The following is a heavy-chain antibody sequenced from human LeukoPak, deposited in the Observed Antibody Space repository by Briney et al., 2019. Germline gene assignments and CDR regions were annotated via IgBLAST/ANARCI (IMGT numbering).Heavy chain of an antibody. J-gene: IGHJ4*02. CDR1: GFTFSSYA. CDR2: ISGSGGST. CDR3: AKEMQRDIVVPSYFDY. Sequence: AGGSLRLSCAASGFTFSSYAMSWVRQAPGKGLEWVSAISGSGGSTYYADSVKGRFTTSRDNSKNTLYLQMNSLRAEDTAVYYCAKEMQRDIVVPSYFDYWGQGTLVTVSS. D-gene: IGHD5-12*01. V-gene: IGHV3-23*01.